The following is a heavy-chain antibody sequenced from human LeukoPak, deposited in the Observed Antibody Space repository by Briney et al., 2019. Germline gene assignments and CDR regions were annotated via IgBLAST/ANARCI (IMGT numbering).Heavy chain of an antibody. CDR3: ARDSIAAAGGNAFDI. CDR1: GYTFTSYY. V-gene: IGHV1-46*01. CDR2: INPSGGST. Sequence: GASVKVSCKASGYTFTSYYMHWVRQAPGQGLEWMGIINPSGGSTSYAQKFQGRVTMTRDTSTSTVYMELSSLRSEDTAVYYCARDSIAAAGGNAFDIWGQGTMVTVSS. J-gene: IGHJ3*02. D-gene: IGHD6-13*01.